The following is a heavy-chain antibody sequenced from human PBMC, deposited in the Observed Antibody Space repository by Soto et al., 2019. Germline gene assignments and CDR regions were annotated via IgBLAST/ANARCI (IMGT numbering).Heavy chain of an antibody. J-gene: IGHJ4*02. CDR1: GGSISSYY. CDR3: AGAVAGTGFDY. D-gene: IGHD6-19*01. CDR2: IYYSGST. V-gene: IGHV4-59*01. Sequence: SETLSLTCAVSGGSISSYYWSWIRQPPGKGLEWIGYIYYSGSTNYNPSLKSRVTISVDTSKNQFSLKLSSVTAADTAVYYCAGAVAGTGFDYWGQGTLVTVSS.